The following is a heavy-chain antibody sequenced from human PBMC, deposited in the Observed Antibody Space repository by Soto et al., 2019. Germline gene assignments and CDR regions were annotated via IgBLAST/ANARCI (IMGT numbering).Heavy chain of an antibody. CDR1: GGSTSSSNYQ. CDR3: ARGPYSGSYYY. D-gene: IGHD1-26*01. CDR2: VYYNGNT. J-gene: IGHJ4*02. Sequence: SETLSLTCTVSGGSTSSSNYQWVWIRQPPGKGLEWIGNVYYNGNTYYNPSLSSRLTISVDTSKNQFSLQLNSVTAADTAVYYCARGPYSGSYYYWGQGTLVTVSS. V-gene: IGHV4-39*01.